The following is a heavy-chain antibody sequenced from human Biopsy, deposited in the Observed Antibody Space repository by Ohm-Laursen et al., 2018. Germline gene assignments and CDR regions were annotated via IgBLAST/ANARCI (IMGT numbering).Heavy chain of an antibody. D-gene: IGHD2/OR15-2a*01. V-gene: IGHV4-59*01. Sequence: SETLSLTCTVSGGSISSDRRSWIRQTPGKGLEWIGYVYYSGTTTYNPSLRSRVTISVDTSMNQISLRLQSVTAADTAIYYCTRATNSTGWPYYYFYGMDIWGQGTTVTVSS. CDR2: VYYSGTT. CDR3: TRATNSTGWPYYYFYGMDI. J-gene: IGHJ6*02. CDR1: GGSISSDR.